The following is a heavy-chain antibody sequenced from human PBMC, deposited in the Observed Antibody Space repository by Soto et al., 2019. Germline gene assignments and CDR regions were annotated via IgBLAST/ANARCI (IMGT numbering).Heavy chain of an antibody. D-gene: IGHD1-1*01. CDR3: AKGFSGIYSYYYYYMDV. CDR2: ISDDESKK. CDR1: GFTFSRFG. V-gene: IGHV3-30*18. Sequence: GGSLRLSCAASGFTFSRFGMHWVRQAPGKGLEWVSVISDDESKKNYADSVKGRFTISRDNSKNTLYLQMNSLRAEDTAVYYCAKGFSGIYSYYYYYMDVWGKGTTVTVSS. J-gene: IGHJ6*03.